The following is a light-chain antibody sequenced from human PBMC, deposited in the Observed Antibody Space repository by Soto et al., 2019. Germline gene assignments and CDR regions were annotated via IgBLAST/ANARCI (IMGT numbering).Light chain of an antibody. CDR2: WAS. CDR3: QQYYSTPLFT. Sequence: DIVMTQSPDSLAVSLGERATINCKSSQSVLYSSNNKNYLAWYQQKPGQPPKLLIYWASTRESGVPDRFSGGGSGIDFTLTISSLQAEDVAVYYCQQYYSTPLFTFGPGTKVDIK. J-gene: IGKJ3*01. V-gene: IGKV4-1*01. CDR1: QSVLYSSNNKNY.